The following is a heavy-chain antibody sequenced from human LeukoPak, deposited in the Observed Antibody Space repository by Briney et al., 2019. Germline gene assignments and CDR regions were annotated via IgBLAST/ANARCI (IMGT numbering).Heavy chain of an antibody. J-gene: IGHJ6*02. CDR1: GGSISSYY. V-gene: IGHV4-59*01. CDR3: ARDPPSHGSGSYGMDV. D-gene: IGHD3-10*01. CDR2: IYYSGST. Sequence: SETLSLTCTVSGGSISSYYWSWIRQPPGKGLEWIGYIYYSGSTNYNPSLKSRVTISVDTSKNQFSLKLSSVTAADTAVYYCARDPPSHGSGSYGMDVWGQGTTVTVSS.